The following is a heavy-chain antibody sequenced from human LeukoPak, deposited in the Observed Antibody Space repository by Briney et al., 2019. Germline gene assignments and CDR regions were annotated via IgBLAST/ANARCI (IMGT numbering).Heavy chain of an antibody. CDR2: INQGGSEK. D-gene: IGHD6-13*01. CDR3: ARDRGAAGTGPFDY. CDR1: GFAFSTYW. V-gene: IGHV3-7*01. Sequence: PGGSLRLSCAASGFAFSTYWMSWVRQAPGKGLEWVANINQGGSEKYYVDSVKGRFTISRDNAKNSLYLQMSSLRAEDTAVYYCARDRGAAGTGPFDYWGQGTLVTVSS. J-gene: IGHJ4*02.